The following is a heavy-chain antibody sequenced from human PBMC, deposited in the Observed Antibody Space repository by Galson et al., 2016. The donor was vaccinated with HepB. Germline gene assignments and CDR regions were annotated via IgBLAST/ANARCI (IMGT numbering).Heavy chain of an antibody. Sequence: SLRLSCAASGFTFRNYAMHWVRQAPGSGLEWVAVISDGGTAHYADSVKGRFTISRDNSKNTLYLQMNSLTGEDTAVYYCARDGYNDYYQFGMDVWGQGTTVSVSS. J-gene: IGHJ6*02. V-gene: IGHV3-23*01. CDR3: ARDGYNDYYQFGMDV. CDR1: GFTFRNYA. CDR2: ISDGGTA. D-gene: IGHD5-24*01.